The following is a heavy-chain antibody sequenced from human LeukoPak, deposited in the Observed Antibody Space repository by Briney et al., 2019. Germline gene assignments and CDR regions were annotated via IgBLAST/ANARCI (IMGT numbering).Heavy chain of an antibody. CDR1: GFTFSSYG. J-gene: IGHJ4*02. Sequence: GGSLRLSCAASGFTFSSYGMHWVRQAPGKGLEWVAFIRYDGSNKYYADSVKGRFTISRDNSKNTLYLQMNSLRAEDTAVYYCARVFKWFFDYWGQGTLVTVSS. CDR3: ARVFKWFFDY. V-gene: IGHV3-30*02. D-gene: IGHD3-22*01. CDR2: IRYDGSNK.